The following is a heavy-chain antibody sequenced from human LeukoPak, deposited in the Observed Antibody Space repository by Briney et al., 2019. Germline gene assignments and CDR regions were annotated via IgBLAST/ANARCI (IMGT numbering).Heavy chain of an antibody. CDR3: ARGTGSYILDY. Sequence: GGSLRLSCAASGFTLSTYWMHWVRQAPGKGLVWVSRINSDGSSTNYADSVKGRFTISRDNAKNTLHLQMNSLRVEDTAIYYCARGTGSYILDYWGQGTLVTVSS. CDR2: INSDGSST. J-gene: IGHJ4*02. CDR1: GFTLSTYW. D-gene: IGHD6-6*01. V-gene: IGHV3-74*01.